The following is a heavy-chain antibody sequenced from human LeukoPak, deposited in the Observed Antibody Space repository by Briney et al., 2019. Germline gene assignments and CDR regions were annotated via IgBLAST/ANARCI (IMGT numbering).Heavy chain of an antibody. Sequence: SQTLSLTCTVSGGSISSGGYYWSWIRQHPGKGLEWIGYIYYSGSTYYNPSLKSRVTISVDTSKNQFCLKLSSVTAADTAVYYCARVVEDIVVVPAAMGNWFDPWGQGTLVTVSS. CDR3: ARVVEDIVVVPAAMGNWFDP. CDR1: GGSISSGGYY. V-gene: IGHV4-31*03. CDR2: IYYSGST. D-gene: IGHD2-2*01. J-gene: IGHJ5*02.